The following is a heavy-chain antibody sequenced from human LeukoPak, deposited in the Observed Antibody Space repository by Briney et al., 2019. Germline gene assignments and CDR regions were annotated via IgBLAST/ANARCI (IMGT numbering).Heavy chain of an antibody. V-gene: IGHV4-59*01. CDR1: GGSISSYY. J-gene: IGHJ4*02. D-gene: IGHD5-18*01. CDR2: IYYSGST. CDR3: ARGFRGYSYGYYFDY. Sequence: SETLSLTCTVSGGSISSYYGSWIRQPPGKGLEWIGYIYYSGSTNYNPSLKSRVTISVDTSKNQFSLKLSSVTAADTAVYYCARGFRGYSYGYYFDYWGQGTLVTVSS.